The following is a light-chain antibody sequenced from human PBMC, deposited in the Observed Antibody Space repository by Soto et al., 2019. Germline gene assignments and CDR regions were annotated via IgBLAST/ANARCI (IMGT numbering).Light chain of an antibody. J-gene: IGKJ4*01. CDR1: QGIGAY. Sequence: DIQMTQSPSSPSASLGDSVTITCRASQGIGAYLAWFQQKPGKVPKLLIYAASTLQSGVPSRFSGSGSGTDFTLTITSLQPEDVATYYCQKYNSAPLTFGGGTKVEIK. CDR2: AAS. V-gene: IGKV1-27*01. CDR3: QKYNSAPLT.